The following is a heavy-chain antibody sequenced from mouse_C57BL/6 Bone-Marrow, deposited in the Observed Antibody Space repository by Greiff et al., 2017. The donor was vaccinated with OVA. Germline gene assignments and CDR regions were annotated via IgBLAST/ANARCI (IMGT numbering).Heavy chain of an antibody. Sequence: EVKLMESGPGLVKPSQSLSLTCSVTGYSITSGYYWNWIRQFPGNKLEWMGYISYDGSNNYNPSLKNRISITRDTSKNQFFLKLNSVTTEDTATYYCARGRAYYSNYGFAYWGQGTLVTVSA. CDR3: ARGRAYYSNYGFAY. V-gene: IGHV3-6*01. CDR2: ISYDGSN. D-gene: IGHD2-5*01. CDR1: GYSITSGYY. J-gene: IGHJ3*01.